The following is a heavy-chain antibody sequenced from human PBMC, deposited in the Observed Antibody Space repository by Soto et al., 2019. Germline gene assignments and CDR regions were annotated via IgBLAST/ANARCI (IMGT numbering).Heavy chain of an antibody. D-gene: IGHD3-22*01. Sequence: PGGSLRLSCAASGFTFSSYAMSWVRQAPGKGLEWVSAISGSGGSTYYADSVKGRFTISRDNSKNTLYLQMNSLRAEDTAVYYCAKERVVRWTYYYDSSGYAPDAFDIWGQGTMVTVSS. J-gene: IGHJ3*02. CDR3: AKERVVRWTYYYDSSGYAPDAFDI. CDR1: GFTFSSYA. V-gene: IGHV3-23*01. CDR2: ISGSGGST.